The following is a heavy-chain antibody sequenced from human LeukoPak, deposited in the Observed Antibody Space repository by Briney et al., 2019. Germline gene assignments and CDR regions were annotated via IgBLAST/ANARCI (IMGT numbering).Heavy chain of an antibody. CDR1: GFTFSSYA. CDR3: AKHSLLAYYFDY. CDR2: ISGSGGST. J-gene: IGHJ4*02. V-gene: IGHV3-23*01. D-gene: IGHD6-13*01. Sequence: QPGGSPRLSCAASGFTFSSYAMSWVRQAPGKGLEWVSAISGSGGSTYYADSVKGRFTISRDNSKNTLYLQMNSLRAEDTAVYYCAKHSLLAYYFDYWGQGTLVTVSS.